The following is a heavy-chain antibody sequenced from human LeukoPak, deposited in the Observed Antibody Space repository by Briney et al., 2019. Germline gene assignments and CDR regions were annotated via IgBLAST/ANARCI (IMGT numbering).Heavy chain of an antibody. J-gene: IGHJ5*02. CDR1: GGSISSYY. CDR2: IYYSGST. CDR3: AREYIVVVVAASDWFDP. V-gene: IGHV4-59*08. D-gene: IGHD2-15*01. Sequence: PSETLSLTCTVSGGSISSYYWSWIRQPPGKGLEWIGYIYYSGSTNYNPSLKSRVTISVDTSKNQFSLKLSSVTAADTAVYYCAREYIVVVVAASDWFDPWGQGTLVTVSS.